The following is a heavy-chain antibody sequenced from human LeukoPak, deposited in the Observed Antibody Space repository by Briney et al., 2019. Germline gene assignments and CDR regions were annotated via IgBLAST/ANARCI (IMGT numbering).Heavy chain of an antibody. Sequence: GGSLRLSCAASGFAFNKHGMHWVRQAPGKGLEWVAFIRYDGSNKYYADFVKGRFTISRDNSKNTLYLQMNSLTPEDTAVYYCANGRDYGDYIVYYYYYMDVWGKGTTVTVSS. J-gene: IGHJ6*03. CDR3: ANGRDYGDYIVYYYYYMDV. CDR1: GFAFNKHG. CDR2: IRYDGSNK. D-gene: IGHD4-17*01. V-gene: IGHV3-30*02.